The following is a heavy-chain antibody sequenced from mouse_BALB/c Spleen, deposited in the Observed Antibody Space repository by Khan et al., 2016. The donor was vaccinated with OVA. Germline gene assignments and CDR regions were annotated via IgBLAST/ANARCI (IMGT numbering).Heavy chain of an antibody. CDR3: TRHGYVAWFTY. D-gene: IGHD2-2*01. CDR1: GYSFTTYY. J-gene: IGHJ3*01. CDR2: IDPFSGST. V-gene: IGHV1S135*01. Sequence: VQLKQSGPELMKPGASVTISCMASGYSFTTYYIHWVMQSHGKSLEWIGYIDPFSGSTTYNQKFKGKATLTVDKSSSTAYIHLSNLTSEDSAVYYCTRHGYVAWFTYWGQGTLVTVSA.